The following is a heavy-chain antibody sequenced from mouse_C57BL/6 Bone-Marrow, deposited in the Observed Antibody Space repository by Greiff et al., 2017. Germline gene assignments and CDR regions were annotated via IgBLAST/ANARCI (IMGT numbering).Heavy chain of an antibody. CDR1: GYSITSGYD. CDR2: ISYSGTT. V-gene: IGHV3-1*01. J-gene: IGHJ1*03. CDR3: ARATTVVAPTEYFDV. D-gene: IGHD1-1*01. Sequence: EVQRVESGPGMVKPSQSLSLTCTVTGYSITSGYDWHWIRHFPGNKLEWMGYISYSGTTNYNPSLKSRISITHDTSKNHFFLKLHSVTTEDTATYYCARATTVVAPTEYFDVWGTGTTVTVSS.